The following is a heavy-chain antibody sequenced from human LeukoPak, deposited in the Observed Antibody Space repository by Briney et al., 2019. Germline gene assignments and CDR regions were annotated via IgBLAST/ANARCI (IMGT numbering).Heavy chain of an antibody. CDR2: MRSDGSTK. J-gene: IGHJ4*02. CDR3: AKGYDSSGYYLDY. D-gene: IGHD3-22*01. Sequence: GGSLRLSCAASGFSFSSYGMHWVRQAPGKGLEWVAYMRSDGSTKYCADSVKGRFTISRDNSKNTLYLQMNSLRPEDTAVYYCAKGYDSSGYYLDYWGQGTPVTVSS. V-gene: IGHV3-30*02. CDR1: GFSFSSYG.